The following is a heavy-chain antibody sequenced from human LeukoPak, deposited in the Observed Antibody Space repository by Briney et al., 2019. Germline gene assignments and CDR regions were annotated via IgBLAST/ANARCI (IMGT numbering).Heavy chain of an antibody. J-gene: IGHJ4*02. V-gene: IGHV3-23*01. Sequence: GGSLRLSCAASGFTFSSYAMTWVRQAPGKGLEWVSTISGSGGSTYYADSVKGRFTISRDNSKNTLYLQMNSLRAEDTAVYYCARNENSGWGYFDYWGQGTLVTVSS. CDR3: ARNENSGWGYFDY. CDR1: GFTFSSYA. CDR2: ISGSGGST. D-gene: IGHD5-12*01.